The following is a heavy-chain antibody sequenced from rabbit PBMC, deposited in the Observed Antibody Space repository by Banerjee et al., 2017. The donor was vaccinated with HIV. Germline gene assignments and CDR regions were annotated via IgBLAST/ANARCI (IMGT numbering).Heavy chain of an antibody. Sequence: QEQLEESGGDLVKPGGSLKLSCKASGSDFSSNAMCWVRQAPGKGLEWIACINSSSRNVVYASWATGRFTISKTSSTTVTLQMTSLTAADTATYFCARDLGGVIGWNFNLWGPGTLSPS. CDR2: INSSSRNV. V-gene: IGHV1S45*01. CDR3: ARDLGGVIGWNFNL. D-gene: IGHD1-1*01. J-gene: IGHJ4*01. CDR1: GSDFSSNA.